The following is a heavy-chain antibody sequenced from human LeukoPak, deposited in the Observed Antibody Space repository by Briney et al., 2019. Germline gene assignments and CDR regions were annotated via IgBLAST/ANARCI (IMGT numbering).Heavy chain of an antibody. V-gene: IGHV1-18*01. D-gene: IGHD3-10*01. Sequence: ASVKVSCKASGYTFTSYAMNWVRQAPGQGLEWMGWISAYNGNRKYEKKLQGRVTMTTDTATSTAYMELSRLRSDDTAVYYCARDLSVRGVTFDYWGQGTLVTVSS. J-gene: IGHJ4*02. CDR3: ARDLSVRGVTFDY. CDR2: ISAYNGNR. CDR1: GYTFTSYA.